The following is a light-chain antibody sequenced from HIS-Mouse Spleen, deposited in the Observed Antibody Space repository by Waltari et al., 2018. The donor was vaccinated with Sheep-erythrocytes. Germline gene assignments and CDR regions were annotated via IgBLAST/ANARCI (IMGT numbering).Light chain of an antibody. CDR1: SSDVGVYNY. V-gene: IGLV2-14*03. Sequence: QSALTPPASVSGSPGQSITISCTGTSSDVGVYNYVTWYQQHPGKAPKLMIYDVSNRPSGVSNRFSGSKSGNTASLTISGLQAEDEADYYCSSYTSSSTWVFGGGTKLTVL. CDR2: DVS. J-gene: IGLJ3*02. CDR3: SSYTSSSTWV.